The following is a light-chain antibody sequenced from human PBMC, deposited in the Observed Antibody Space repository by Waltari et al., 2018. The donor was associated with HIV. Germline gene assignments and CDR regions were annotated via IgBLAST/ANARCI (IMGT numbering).Light chain of an antibody. CDR3: TLINWV. CDR2: RNV. Sequence: QSVLTQPPSASGTPGRRVTISSSGGSSNIATNYVSWFHHLPDTAPKFFIYRNVSRPSGVPDRFSGSKSGTSPSLAISGSRSEDETNYYDTLINWVFGGRTKLTVL. CDR1: SSNIATNY. V-gene: IGLV1-47*01. J-gene: IGLJ3*02.